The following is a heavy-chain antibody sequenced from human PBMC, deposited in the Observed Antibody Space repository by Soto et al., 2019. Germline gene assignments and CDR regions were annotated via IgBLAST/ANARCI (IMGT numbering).Heavy chain of an antibody. CDR3: TGQTTVNYPSIYYYYYYMDV. V-gene: IGHV4-39*01. CDR1: GGSISSSSYY. J-gene: IGHJ6*03. Sequence: SETLSLTCTVSGGSISSSSYYWGWIRQPPGKGLEWIGSIYYSGSTYYNPSLKSRVTISVYTSKNQFSLKLSSVTAANAAFYYWTGQTTVNYPSIYYYYYYMDVWGKGTTVTVSS. D-gene: IGHD4-17*01. CDR2: IYYSGST.